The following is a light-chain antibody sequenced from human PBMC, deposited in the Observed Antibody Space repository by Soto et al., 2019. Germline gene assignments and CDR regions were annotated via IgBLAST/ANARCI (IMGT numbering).Light chain of an antibody. J-gene: IGLJ3*02. Sequence: QSALTQAASVSGSPGQSTTISCTGTSNDVGGYNDVSWYQQHPGKAPKLMIYEVSNRPSGVSDRFSGSKSGNTASLTISGLQAEDESDYYCSSYAGTTTWVFGGGTKVTVL. CDR3: SSYAGTTTWV. V-gene: IGLV2-14*01. CDR2: EVS. CDR1: SNDVGGYND.